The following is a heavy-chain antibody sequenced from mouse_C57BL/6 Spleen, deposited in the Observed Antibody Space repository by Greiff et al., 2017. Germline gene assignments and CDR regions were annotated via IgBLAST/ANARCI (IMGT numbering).Heavy chain of an antibody. CDR3: ARSMDY. J-gene: IGHJ4*01. Sequence: EVQLQQSGPELVKPGASVKLPCKASGYTFTDYYMDWVKQRPGKSLEWIGDINPNNGGTIYNQKFKGKATLTVDKSSSTAYMELRSLTSEDTAVYYCARSMDYWGQGTSVTVSS. CDR2: INPNNGGT. V-gene: IGHV1-18*01. CDR1: GYTFTDYY.